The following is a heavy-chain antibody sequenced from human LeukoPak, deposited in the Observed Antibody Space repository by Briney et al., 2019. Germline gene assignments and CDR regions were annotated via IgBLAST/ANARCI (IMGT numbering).Heavy chain of an antibody. CDR3: TRDSASYGRFDY. CDR2: ISSSSTYI. V-gene: IGHV3-21*01. J-gene: IGHJ4*02. Sequence: KSGGSLRLSCVASGFPFRSFSMNWVRQAPGKGLEWVSSISSSSTYIYYADSVKGRFTISRDNAKNSLYLQMNSLRVEDTAVYYCTRDSASYGRFDYWGQGTLVTVSS. CDR1: GFPFRSFS. D-gene: IGHD5-18*01.